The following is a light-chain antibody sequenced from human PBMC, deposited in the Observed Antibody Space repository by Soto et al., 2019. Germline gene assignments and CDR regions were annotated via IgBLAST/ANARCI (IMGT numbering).Light chain of an antibody. V-gene: IGLV2-14*03. J-gene: IGLJ1*01. CDR2: DVS. Sequence: QSALNQPASVSGSPGQSITLSCTGTISDVGSYNYVSWYQQYPGKAPKLMIYDVSTRPSGVSDRFSGSKSGNTASLTISGLWAEDEADYYCGSYTTSSNYVFGTGTKLTVL. CDR1: ISDVGSYNY. CDR3: GSYTTSSNYV.